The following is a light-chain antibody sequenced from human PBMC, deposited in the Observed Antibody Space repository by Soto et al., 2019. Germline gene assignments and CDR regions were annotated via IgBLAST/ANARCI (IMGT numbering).Light chain of an antibody. J-gene: IGLJ2*01. CDR3: SSYTSSIL. CDR1: SSDVGGYNY. Sequence: QSALTQPASVSGSPGQSITISCTGTSSDVGGYNYVSWYQQHPGKAPKLMIYDVSNRPSGVSNRFSGSKSGNKASLTISGXXXXXEADYYCSSYTSSILFGGGTKLTVL. V-gene: IGLV2-14*01. CDR2: DVS.